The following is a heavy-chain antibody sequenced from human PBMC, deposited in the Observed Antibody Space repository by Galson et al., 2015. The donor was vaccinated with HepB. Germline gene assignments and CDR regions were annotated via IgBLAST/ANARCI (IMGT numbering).Heavy chain of an antibody. J-gene: IGHJ4*02. V-gene: IGHV3-64D*06. CDR2: ISSNGGST. D-gene: IGHD3-3*01. Sequence: SLRLSCAASGFTFSSFAMHWVRQAPGKGLEYVSVISSNGGSTYADSVKGRFTISRDNSKNTLYLEMSSLRAEDTAVYYCVKGGNYEYFDYWGQGTLVTVSS. CDR3: VKGGNYEYFDY. CDR1: GFTFSSFA.